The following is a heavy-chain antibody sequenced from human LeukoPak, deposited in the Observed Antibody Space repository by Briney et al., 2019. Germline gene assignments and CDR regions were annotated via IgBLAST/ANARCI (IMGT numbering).Heavy chain of an antibody. Sequence: SETLSLTCTVSGGSISSSSYYWGWLRQPPGKGLEWIGSIYYSGSTYYNPSLKSRVTISVDTSKNQFSLKLSSVTAADTAVYYCARTPKGGTYYMDVWGKGTTVTVSS. CDR2: IYYSGST. V-gene: IGHV4-39*01. CDR3: ARTPKGGTYYMDV. J-gene: IGHJ6*03. CDR1: GGSISSSSYY.